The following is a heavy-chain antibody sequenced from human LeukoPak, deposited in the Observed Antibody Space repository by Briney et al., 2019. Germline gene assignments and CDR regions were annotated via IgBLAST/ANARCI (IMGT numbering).Heavy chain of an antibody. Sequence: ASVKVSCKASGYTFTSYGISWVRQAPGQGLEWMGWISAYNGNTNYAQKLQGRVTMTTDTSTSTAYTELRSLRSDDTAVYYCASASSGWFGLRDYYYYMDVWGKGTTVTVSS. V-gene: IGHV1-18*01. J-gene: IGHJ6*03. CDR3: ASASSGWFGLRDYYYYMDV. D-gene: IGHD6-19*01. CDR1: GYTFTSYG. CDR2: ISAYNGNT.